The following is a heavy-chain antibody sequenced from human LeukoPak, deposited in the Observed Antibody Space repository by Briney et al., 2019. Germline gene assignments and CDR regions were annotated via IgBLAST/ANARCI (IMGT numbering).Heavy chain of an antibody. Sequence: ASVKVSCTASGYTFTSYGISWVRRAPGQGLEWMGWISAYNGNTNYAXKLXGRVTMTTDTSTSTAYMELRSLRSDDTAVYYCARDAADTAMVNTGYWGQGTLVTVSS. D-gene: IGHD5-18*01. CDR3: ARDAADTAMVNTGY. J-gene: IGHJ4*02. CDR2: ISAYNGNT. CDR1: GYTFTSYG. V-gene: IGHV1-18*01.